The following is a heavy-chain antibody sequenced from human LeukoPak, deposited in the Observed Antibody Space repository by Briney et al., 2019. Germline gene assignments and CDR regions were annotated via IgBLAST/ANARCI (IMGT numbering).Heavy chain of an antibody. CDR3: ARFNGRGVSNDY. CDR2: IIPIFGTA. V-gene: IGHV1-69*05. D-gene: IGHD3-10*01. CDR1: GGTFSSYA. Sequence: SVKVSCKASGGTFSSYAISWVRQAPGQGLEWMGGIIPIFGTANYAQKFQGRVTMTRNTSISTAYMELSSLRSEDTAVYYCARFNGRGVSNDYWGQGTLVTVSA. J-gene: IGHJ4*02.